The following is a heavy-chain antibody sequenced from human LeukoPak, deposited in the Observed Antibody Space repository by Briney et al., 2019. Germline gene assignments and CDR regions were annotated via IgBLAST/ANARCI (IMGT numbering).Heavy chain of an antibody. J-gene: IGHJ6*02. V-gene: IGHV3-74*01. CDR2: IISDGSSA. CDR1: GFTFSSYW. Sequence: GGSLRLSCAASGFTFSSYWMHWVRQAPGKGLVWVARIISDGSSATHADSVKGRFTMSRDNAKNMLYLQMNSLRAEDTAVYYCTRDRRYGGMDVWGQGTTVTVSS. D-gene: IGHD3-10*01. CDR3: TRDRRYGGMDV.